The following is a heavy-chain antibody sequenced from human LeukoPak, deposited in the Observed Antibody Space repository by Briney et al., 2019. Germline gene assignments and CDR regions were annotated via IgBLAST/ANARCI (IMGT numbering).Heavy chain of an antibody. J-gene: IGHJ5*02. CDR1: GGSISRYY. Sequence: SETLSPTCTLAGGSISRYYWSWIRQPAGKGLEWIGRIYTSGSTNYNPSLKSRVTMSVDTSKNQFSLKLSSVTAADTAVYYCARNKRDFGLGFDPWGQGTLVTVSS. V-gene: IGHV4-4*07. CDR3: ARNKRDFGLGFDP. CDR2: IYTSGST. D-gene: IGHD3-16*01.